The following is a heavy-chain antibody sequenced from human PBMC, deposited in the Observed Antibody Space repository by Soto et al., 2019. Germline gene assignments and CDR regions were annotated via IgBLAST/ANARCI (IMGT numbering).Heavy chain of an antibody. V-gene: IGHV1-18*04. D-gene: IGHD1-7*01. CDR3: ARVPVITGTTGYYYYGMDV. Sequence: QVQLVQSGAEVKKPGASVKVSCKASGYTFTSYGISWVRQAPGQGLEWMGWISAYNGNTNYAQKLQGRVTMTTDTSTSTDYMELRSLRSDDTAVYYCARVPVITGTTGYYYYGMDVWGQGTTVTVSS. CDR1: GYTFTSYG. J-gene: IGHJ6*02. CDR2: ISAYNGNT.